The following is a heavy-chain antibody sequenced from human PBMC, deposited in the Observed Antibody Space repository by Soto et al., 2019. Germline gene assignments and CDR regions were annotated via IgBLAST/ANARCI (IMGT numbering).Heavy chain of an antibody. Sequence: QVQLVESGGGVVQPGRSLRLSCGGSGFTFSSYGMHWGRHTPGKGLEWVAVIWYDGSNKYYADSVKGRCTISRNNSKNTLYLQMNSLRAEDTAVSYCASERGSTVTTYYFDYGGQGTLVTVSS. CDR1: GFTFSSYG. J-gene: IGHJ4*02. CDR3: ASERGSTVTTYYFDY. D-gene: IGHD4-17*01. V-gene: IGHV3-33*01. CDR2: IWYDGSNK.